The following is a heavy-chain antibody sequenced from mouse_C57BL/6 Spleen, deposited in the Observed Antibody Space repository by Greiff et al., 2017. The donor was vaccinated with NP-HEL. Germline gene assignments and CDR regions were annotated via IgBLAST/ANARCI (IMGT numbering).Heavy chain of an antibody. D-gene: IGHD1-1*01. CDR2: ISYDGSN. Sequence: DVKLQESGPGLVKPSQSLSLTCSVTGYSITSGYYWNWIRQFPGNKLEWMGYISYDGSNNYNPSLKNRISITRDTSKNQFFLKLNSVTTEDTATYYCAREPFITTVEGAMDYWGQGTSVTVSS. V-gene: IGHV3-6*01. CDR1: GYSITSGYY. CDR3: AREPFITTVEGAMDY. J-gene: IGHJ4*01.